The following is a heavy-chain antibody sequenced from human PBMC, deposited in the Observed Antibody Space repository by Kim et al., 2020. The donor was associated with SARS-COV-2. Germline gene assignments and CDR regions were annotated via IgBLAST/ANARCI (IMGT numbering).Heavy chain of an antibody. J-gene: IGHJ4*02. V-gene: IGHV1-18*01. Sequence: YAQKLKGRVTMTTDTSTSTAYMELRSLRSDDTAVYYCAREGTFSGSCFDYWGQGTLVTVSS. CDR3: AREGTFSGSCFDY. D-gene: IGHD1-26*01.